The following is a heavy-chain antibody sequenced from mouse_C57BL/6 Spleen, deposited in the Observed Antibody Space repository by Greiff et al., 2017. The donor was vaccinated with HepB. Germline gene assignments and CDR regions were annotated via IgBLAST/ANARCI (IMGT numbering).Heavy chain of an antibody. D-gene: IGHD1-1*01. Sequence: VQLVESGPGLVKPSQSLSLTCSVTGYSITSGYYWNWIRQFPGNKLEWMGYISYDGSNNYNPSLKNRISITRDTSKNQFFLKLNSVTTEDTATYYCASLLLRYAMDYWGQGTSVTVSS. V-gene: IGHV3-6*01. CDR2: ISYDGSN. CDR1: GYSITSGYY. J-gene: IGHJ4*01. CDR3: ASLLLRYAMDY.